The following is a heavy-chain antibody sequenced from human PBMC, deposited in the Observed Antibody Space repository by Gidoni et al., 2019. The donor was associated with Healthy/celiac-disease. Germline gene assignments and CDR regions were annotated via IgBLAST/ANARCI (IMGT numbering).Heavy chain of an antibody. Sequence: QLQLQESGPGLVKPSATLSLTCTVSGGSISSSSYYWGWIRQPPGKGLEWIGSIYYSGSTYYNPSLKSRVTISVDTSKNQFSLKLSSVTAADTAVYYCATDLRFLEWFPKYDYWGQGTLVTVSS. V-gene: IGHV4-39*07. CDR1: GGSISSSSYY. CDR2: IYYSGST. CDR3: ATDLRFLEWFPKYDY. D-gene: IGHD3-3*01. J-gene: IGHJ4*02.